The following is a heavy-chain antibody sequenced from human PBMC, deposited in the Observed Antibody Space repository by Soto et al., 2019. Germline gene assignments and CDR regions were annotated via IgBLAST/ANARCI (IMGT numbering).Heavy chain of an antibody. J-gene: IGHJ5*02. CDR3: AKDVYSSGWYDPDWFEP. CDR1: GFTFSSYG. D-gene: IGHD6-19*01. CDR2: ISYVGSNK. V-gene: IGHV3-30*18. Sequence: QVQLVESGGGVVQPGRSLRLSCAASGFTFSSYGMHWVRQAPGKGLEWVAVISYVGSNKYYADSVKCRFTISRDNSENTLYLQMNSLRAEDTAVYYCAKDVYSSGWYDPDWFEPWGRGTQDTVSS.